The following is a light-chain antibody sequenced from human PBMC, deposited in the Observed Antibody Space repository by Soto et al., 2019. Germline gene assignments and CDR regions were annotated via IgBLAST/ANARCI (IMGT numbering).Light chain of an antibody. Sequence: DIQMTQSPSSLSASVCDRVTITCRESQSIATYLNWYPQTXGNAPNXXIYAASTLQSGVPSRFSGSGAGTDCTRTISSLQPEDVETDYCQQTYRTPRTFGQGTKVDIK. CDR2: AAS. CDR3: QQTYRTPRT. CDR1: QSIATY. V-gene: IGKV1-39*01. J-gene: IGKJ1*01.